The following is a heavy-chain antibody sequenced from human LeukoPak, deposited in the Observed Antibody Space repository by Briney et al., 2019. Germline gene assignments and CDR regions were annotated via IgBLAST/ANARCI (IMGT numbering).Heavy chain of an antibody. Sequence: GGSLRLSCAASGLTVSSNYMSWVRQAPGKGLEWVSAIYSDDSTYYADSVRGRFTISRDNSKNTLYLQMNSLRAEDTAVYYCARDGRVGATGLNIWGQGTMVTVSS. CDR1: GLTVSSNY. CDR2: IYSDDST. CDR3: ARDGRVGATGLNI. J-gene: IGHJ3*02. V-gene: IGHV3-66*02. D-gene: IGHD1-26*01.